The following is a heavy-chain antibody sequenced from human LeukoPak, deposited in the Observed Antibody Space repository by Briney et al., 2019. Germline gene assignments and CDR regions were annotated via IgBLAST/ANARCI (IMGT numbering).Heavy chain of an antibody. CDR1: GGSISSSNW. V-gene: IGHV4-4*02. CDR2: IYHSGST. Sequence: PSGTLSLTCAVSGGSISSSNWWSWVRQPPGKGLEWIGEIYHSGSTNYNPSLKSRVTISVDKSKNQFSLKLSSVTAADTAVYYCARGGSSTWIQLWSGLEEGWFDPWGQGTLVTVSS. CDR3: ARGGSSTWIQLWSGLEEGWFDP. D-gene: IGHD5-18*01. J-gene: IGHJ5*02.